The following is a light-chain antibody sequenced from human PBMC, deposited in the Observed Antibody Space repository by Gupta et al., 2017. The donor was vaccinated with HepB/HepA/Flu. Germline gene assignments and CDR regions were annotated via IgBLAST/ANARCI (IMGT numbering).Light chain of an antibody. CDR1: SSNIGAGYD. CDR2: GNS. CDR3: QSYDSSLSGWV. V-gene: IGLV1-40*01. J-gene: IGLJ3*02. Sequence: SVRTQPALVSVAPAERVTISCTGSSSNIGAGYDVHWYQQLPGTAPKLLIYGNSNRPSGVPDRFSGSKSGTSASLAITGLQAEDEADYYCQSYDSSLSGWVFGGGTKLTVL.